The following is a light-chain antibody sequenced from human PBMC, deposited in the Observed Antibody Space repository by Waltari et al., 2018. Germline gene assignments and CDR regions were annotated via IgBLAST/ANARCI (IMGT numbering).Light chain of an antibody. CDR1: QTIFYGSNNKTY. CDR3: QQYYDTPLS. J-gene: IGKJ4*01. CDR2: WAS. V-gene: IGKV4-1*01. Sequence: DIVMTQSPDSLAVSLGERATIHCKSSQTIFYGSNNKTYLAWYHQKPRQPPRLLLYWASTRESGVPDRFSGSGSGTDFTLTISSLQAEDVAVYYCQQYYDTPLSFGGGTKVEIK.